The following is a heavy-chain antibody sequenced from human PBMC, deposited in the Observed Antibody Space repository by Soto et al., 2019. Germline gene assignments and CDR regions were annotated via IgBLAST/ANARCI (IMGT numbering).Heavy chain of an antibody. D-gene: IGHD1-26*01. CDR2: LDPSDSYT. V-gene: IGHV5-10-1*01. J-gene: IGHJ3*02. Sequence: PGASLKISCKGSGYSFTSYWISWVRQMPGKGLEWMGRLDPSDSYTNYSPSFQGHVTISADKSISTAYLQWSSLRASDTAMYYCASLLISGSYPQGRNAFYIWGQGTMVTVSS. CDR1: GYSFTSYW. CDR3: ASLLISGSYPQGRNAFYI.